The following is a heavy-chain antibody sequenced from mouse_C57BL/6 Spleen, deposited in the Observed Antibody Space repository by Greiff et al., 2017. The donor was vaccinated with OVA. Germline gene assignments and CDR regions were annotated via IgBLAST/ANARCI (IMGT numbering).Heavy chain of an antibody. V-gene: IGHV1-53*01. CDR3: ARSSFITTVVPDY. CDR1: GYTFTSYW. CDR2: INPSNGGT. Sequence: QVQLQQSGTELVKPGASVKLSCKASGYTFTSYWMHWVKQRPGQGLEWIGNINPSNGGTNYNEKFKSKATLTVDKSSSTAYMQLSSLTSEDSAVYYCARSSFITTVVPDYWGQGTTLTVSS. J-gene: IGHJ2*01. D-gene: IGHD1-1*01.